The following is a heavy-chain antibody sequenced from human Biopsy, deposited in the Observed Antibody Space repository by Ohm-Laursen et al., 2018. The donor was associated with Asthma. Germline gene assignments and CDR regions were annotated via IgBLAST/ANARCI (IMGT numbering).Heavy chain of an antibody. Sequence: SVKVSCKASGYTFIGCHIHWMRQAPGQGLEWMGRINPNSGGTNYAQKFQGRVTMTRDTSISTAYMEVSRLRSDDTAVYYCARGQKAAGDRWFAPWGQGTLVTVSS. V-gene: IGHV1-2*06. CDR3: ARGQKAAGDRWFAP. CDR1: GYTFIGCH. D-gene: IGHD6-13*01. J-gene: IGHJ5*02. CDR2: INPNSGGT.